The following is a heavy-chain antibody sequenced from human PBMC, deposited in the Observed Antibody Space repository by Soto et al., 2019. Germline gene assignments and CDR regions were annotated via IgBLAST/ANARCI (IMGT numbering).Heavy chain of an antibody. V-gene: IGHV3-66*01. CDR2: IYSGGST. Sequence: EMQLVESGGGLVQPGGSLRLSCAASGFTVSTSYMSWVRQAPGRGLEWVSVIYSGGSTYYADSVKGRFTISRDSSKNTLYFQMNRQRADYTAVYNCASDPPGGDWGQETLVAVSS. J-gene: IGHJ4*02. CDR1: GFTVSTSY. CDR3: ASDPPGGD. D-gene: IGHD3-10*01.